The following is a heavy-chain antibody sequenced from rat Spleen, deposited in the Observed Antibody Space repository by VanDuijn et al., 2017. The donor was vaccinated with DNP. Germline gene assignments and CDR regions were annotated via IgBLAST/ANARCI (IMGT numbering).Heavy chain of an antibody. CDR1: GFTFSKYG. V-gene: IGHV5S13*01. CDR2: ITSSGSNT. Sequence: EVQLVESGGGLVQPGRSLKLSCAASGFTFSKYGMAWVRQVPGKGLEWVATITSSGSNTFYPDSVKGRFTISRDNAKDTQYLQMDSLRSEDTATYYCARRDYYSTFGFAYWGQGTLVTVSS. J-gene: IGHJ3*01. CDR3: ARRDYYSTFGFAY. D-gene: IGHD1-2*01.